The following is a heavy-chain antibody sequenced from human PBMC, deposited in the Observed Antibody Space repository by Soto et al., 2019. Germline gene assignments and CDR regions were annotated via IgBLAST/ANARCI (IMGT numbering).Heavy chain of an antibody. CDR3: ARDVSNGSIAMIVAVVYDGMDV. J-gene: IGHJ6*02. CDR2: ISSSGSTI. D-gene: IGHD3-22*01. CDR1: GFTFSSYE. Sequence: GGSLRLSCAASGFTFSSYEMNWVRQAPGKGLEWVSYISSSGSTIYYADSVKGRFTISRDNAKNSLYLQMNSLRAEDTAVYYCARDVSNGSIAMIVAVVYDGMDVWGQGTTVTVSS. V-gene: IGHV3-48*03.